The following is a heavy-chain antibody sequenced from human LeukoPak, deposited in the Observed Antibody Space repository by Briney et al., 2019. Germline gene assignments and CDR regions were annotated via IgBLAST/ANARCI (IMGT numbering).Heavy chain of an antibody. Sequence: GGSLRLSCAASGFTFSSYSMNWVRQAPGKGLEWVSYISSSSSTIYYADSVKGRFTISRDNAKNSLYLQMSSLRDEDTAVYYCARERNYGYWGQGTLVTVSS. D-gene: IGHD1-7*01. CDR1: GFTFSSYS. CDR3: ARERNYGY. J-gene: IGHJ4*02. CDR2: ISSSSSTI. V-gene: IGHV3-48*02.